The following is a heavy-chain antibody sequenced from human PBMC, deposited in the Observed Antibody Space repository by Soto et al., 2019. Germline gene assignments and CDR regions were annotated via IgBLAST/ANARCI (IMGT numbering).Heavy chain of an antibody. CDR1: GYTFTSYY. J-gene: IGHJ4*02. D-gene: IGHD4-17*01. CDR3: AIIDYGGNLIFDY. CDR2: INPNGGST. Sequence: QVQLVQSGAEVKKPGASVKVSCKASGYTFTSYYMHWVRQAPGQGLEWMGIINPNGGSTSYAQKFQGRVTMTRDTSTSTVYMELSSLRSEDTAVYYCAIIDYGGNLIFDYWGQGTLVTVSS. V-gene: IGHV1-46*01.